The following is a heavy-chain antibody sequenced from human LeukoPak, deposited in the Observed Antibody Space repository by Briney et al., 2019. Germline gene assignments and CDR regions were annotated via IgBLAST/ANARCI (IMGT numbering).Heavy chain of an antibody. CDR1: GFTFCSYA. D-gene: IGHD6-13*01. J-gene: IGHJ6*02. CDR3: ARSGPPAAEQDYGMDV. Sequence: GGSLMLSCAASGFTFCSYAMHWVRQAPGKGLEWVAVITYDGSNKYYADSVKGRFTISRDNSKNTLYLQMNSLRAEDTAVYYCARSGPPAAEQDYGMDVWGQGTTVTVSS. V-gene: IGHV3-30-3*01. CDR2: ITYDGSNK.